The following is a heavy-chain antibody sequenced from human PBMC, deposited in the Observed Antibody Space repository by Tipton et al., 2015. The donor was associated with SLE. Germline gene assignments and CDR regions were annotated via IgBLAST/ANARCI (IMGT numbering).Heavy chain of an antibody. V-gene: IGHV4-61*01. Sequence: LRLSCTVSGGSISSSSHYWSWIRQPPGKGLEWIGYIYYSGSTNYNPSLKSRVTISVDTSKNQFSLKLSSVTAADTAVYYCAREKGITIFPRWFDPWGQGTLVTVSS. CDR2: IYYSGST. CDR3: AREKGITIFPRWFDP. CDR1: GGSISSSSHY. D-gene: IGHD3-3*01. J-gene: IGHJ5*02.